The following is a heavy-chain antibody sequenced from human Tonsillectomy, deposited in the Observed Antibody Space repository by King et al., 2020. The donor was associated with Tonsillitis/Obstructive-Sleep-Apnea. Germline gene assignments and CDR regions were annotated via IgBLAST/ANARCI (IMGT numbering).Heavy chain of an antibody. CDR2: INHSGST. CDR3: ARQGSGYPFDF. Sequence: VQLQQWGAGLLKPSETLSLTCAVYGGSFSGYYWSWIRQPPGKGLEWIGEINHSGSTNYNPSLKSRVTMSVDTSKNQFSLELSSVTAADTAVYYCARQGSGYPFDFWGQGTLVTVSS. V-gene: IGHV4-34*01. J-gene: IGHJ4*02. CDR1: GGSFSGYY. D-gene: IGHD3-3*01.